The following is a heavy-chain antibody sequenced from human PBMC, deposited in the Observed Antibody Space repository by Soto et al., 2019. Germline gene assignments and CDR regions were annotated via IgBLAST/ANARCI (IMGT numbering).Heavy chain of an antibody. CDR1: GGSISSYF. J-gene: IGHJ4*02. CDR3: ARHVNLPLARTGFDS. Sequence: SETLSLTCTVSGGSISSYFWSWIRQPPGKGLEWIGFIYYTGSTNYNPSLKSRVTISVGTSKNQFSLKLSSVTAADTAVYYCARHVNLPLARTGFDSWGRGTLVTSPQ. D-gene: IGHD6-19*01. CDR2: IYYTGST. V-gene: IGHV4-59*08.